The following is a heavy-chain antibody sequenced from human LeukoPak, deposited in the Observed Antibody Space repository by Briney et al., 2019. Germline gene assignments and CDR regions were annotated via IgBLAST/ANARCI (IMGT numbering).Heavy chain of an antibody. CDR1: GFTFSSYW. D-gene: IGHD3-16*01. Sequence: GGSLSLSCAASGFTFSSYWMHWVRQAPGKGLVWVSRINSDGSSTSCADSVKGRFTISRDNAKNTLYLQMNSLRAEDTAVYYCARGGENGDYVDYWGQGTLVTVSS. CDR3: ARGGENGDYVDY. V-gene: IGHV3-74*01. J-gene: IGHJ4*02. CDR2: INSDGSST.